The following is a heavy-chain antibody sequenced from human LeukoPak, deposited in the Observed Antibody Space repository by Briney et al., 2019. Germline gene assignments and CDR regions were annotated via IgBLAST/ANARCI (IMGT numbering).Heavy chain of an antibody. CDR2: IYYSGSST. CDR3: ARTSRHYYGSGTNLTPWPAGMDV. Sequence: PSETLSLTCTVSGGSMSGFFWTWLRQPPGKELEWIGSIYYSGSSTKYNPSLKSRVTISVDTSKSQFSLRLNSATAADTAVYFCARTSRHYYGSGTNLTPWPAGMDVWGQGTTVTVSS. CDR1: GGSMSGFF. D-gene: IGHD3-10*01. J-gene: IGHJ6*02. V-gene: IGHV4-59*01.